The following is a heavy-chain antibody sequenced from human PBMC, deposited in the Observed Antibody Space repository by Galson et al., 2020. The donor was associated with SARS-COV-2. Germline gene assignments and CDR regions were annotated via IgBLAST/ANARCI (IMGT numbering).Heavy chain of an antibody. V-gene: IGHV3-23*01. CDR3: ANVHFDYGGNSDH. Sequence: GGSLRLSCAASGFTFSTYALTWVRQAPGRGLEWVSAISGSGRSTYYADSVKGRFTISRDNSKNTLYLQMNSLRAEDTAVYYCANVHFDYGGNSDHWGQGTLVTVSS. J-gene: IGHJ5*02. D-gene: IGHD4-17*01. CDR1: GFTFSTYA. CDR2: ISGSGRST.